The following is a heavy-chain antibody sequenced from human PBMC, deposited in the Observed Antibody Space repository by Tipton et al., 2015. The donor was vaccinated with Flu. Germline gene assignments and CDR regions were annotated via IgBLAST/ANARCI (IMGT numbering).Heavy chain of an antibody. V-gene: IGHV3-30*02. CDR3: ANMGIDY. J-gene: IGHJ4*02. Sequence: SLRLSCAASGFTFSSYGMHWVRQAPGKGLEWVAFIRYDGSNKYYADSVKGRFTISRDNSKNTLYLQMNSLRAEGTAVYYCANMGIDYWGQGTLVTVSS. CDR2: IRYDGSNK. D-gene: IGHD1-26*01. CDR1: GFTFSSYG.